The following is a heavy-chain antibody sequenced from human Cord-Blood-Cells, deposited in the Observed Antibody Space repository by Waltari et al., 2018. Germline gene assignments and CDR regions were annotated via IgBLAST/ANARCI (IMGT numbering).Heavy chain of an antibody. Sequence: QVQLQQWGAGLLKPSETLSLPCAVYGGSFSGYYWSWIRQPPGKGLEWIGEINHSGSTNYNPSLKSRVTISVDTSKNQFSLKLSSVTAADTAVYYCARQHWGYYFDYWGQGTLVTVSS. V-gene: IGHV4-34*01. CDR3: ARQHWGYYFDY. J-gene: IGHJ4*02. CDR2: INHSGST. CDR1: GGSFSGYY. D-gene: IGHD3-16*01.